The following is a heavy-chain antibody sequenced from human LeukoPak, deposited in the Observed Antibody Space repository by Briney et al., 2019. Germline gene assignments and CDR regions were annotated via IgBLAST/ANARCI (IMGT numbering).Heavy chain of an antibody. CDR2: TSVYNGNT. CDR1: GYTLSKYD. Sequence: ASVKVSCTASGYTLSKYDISWVRQAPGQGLEWMGWTSVYNGNTNYAQKFQGRVTMTSDTSTNTAYMELRSLRSDDTAMYYCARVDSGRYYGHDYWGQGTLVTVSS. D-gene: IGHD1-26*01. J-gene: IGHJ4*02. CDR3: ARVDSGRYYGHDY. V-gene: IGHV1-18*01.